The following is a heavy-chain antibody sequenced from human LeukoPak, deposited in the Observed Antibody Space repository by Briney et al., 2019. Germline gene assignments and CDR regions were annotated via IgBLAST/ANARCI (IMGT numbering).Heavy chain of an antibody. CDR1: GGSFSGYY. D-gene: IGHD1-7*01. Sequence: SETLSLTCAVYGGSFSGYYWSWIRQPPVKGLEWIGEINHSGSTNYNPSLKSRVTISVDTSKNQFSLKLSSVTAADTAVYYCARHHQTGTTDYWGQGTLVTVSS. CDR3: ARHHQTGTTDY. J-gene: IGHJ4*02. V-gene: IGHV4-34*01. CDR2: INHSGST.